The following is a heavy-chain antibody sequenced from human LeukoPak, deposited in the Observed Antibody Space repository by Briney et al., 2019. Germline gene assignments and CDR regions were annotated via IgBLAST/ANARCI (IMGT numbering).Heavy chain of an antibody. D-gene: IGHD3-10*01. Sequence: SETLSLTCTVSGGSISSSSYYWGWIRQPPGKGLEWIGSIYYSGSTYYNPSLKSRVTISVDTSKNQFSLKLSSVTAADTAVYYCARGFMVLGFGELSYYYYGMDVWGQGTTVTVSS. CDR2: IYYSGST. J-gene: IGHJ6*02. CDR3: ARGFMVLGFGELSYYYYGMDV. V-gene: IGHV4-39*07. CDR1: GGSISSSSYY.